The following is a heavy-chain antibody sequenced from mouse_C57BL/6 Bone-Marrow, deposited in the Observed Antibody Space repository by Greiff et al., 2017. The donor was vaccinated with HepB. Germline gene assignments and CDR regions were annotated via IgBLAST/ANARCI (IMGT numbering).Heavy chain of an antibody. Sequence: EVNVVESGGGLVKPGGSLKLSCAASGFTFSSYAMSWVRQTPEKRLEWVATISDGGSYTYYPDNVKGRFTISRDNAKNNLYLQMSHLKSEDTAMYYCARDLTTVVATDAMDYWGQGTSVTVSS. CDR1: GFTFSSYA. D-gene: IGHD1-1*01. J-gene: IGHJ4*01. CDR2: ISDGGSYT. CDR3: ARDLTTVVATDAMDY. V-gene: IGHV5-4*01.